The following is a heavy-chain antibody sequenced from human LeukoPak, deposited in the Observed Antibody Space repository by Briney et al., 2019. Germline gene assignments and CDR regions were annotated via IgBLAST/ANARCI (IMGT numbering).Heavy chain of an antibody. CDR2: MNPNSGNT. CDR3: ARDRDYYYDSSGYYFYY. CDR1: GYTFTSYD. V-gene: IGHV1-8*01. D-gene: IGHD3-22*01. Sequence: GASVKVSCKASGYTFTSYDINWVRQATGQGLEWMGWMNPNSGNTGYAQKFQGRVTMTRNTSISTAYMELSSLRSEDTAVYYCARDRDYYYDSSGYYFYYWGQGTLVTVSS. J-gene: IGHJ4*02.